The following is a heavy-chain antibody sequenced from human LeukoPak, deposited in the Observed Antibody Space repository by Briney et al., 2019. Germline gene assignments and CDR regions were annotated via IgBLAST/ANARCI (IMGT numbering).Heavy chain of an antibody. D-gene: IGHD5-18*01. J-gene: IGHJ4*02. CDR3: AKGRYSY. CDR2: INHSGST. Sequence: SESLSLTWAVYAGSFSGYYWSWIRQPPGKGLEWIGEINHSGSTNYNPSLKRRGTLSVDTSKNQFSLKLSSVTAADTAVYYCAKGRYSYGGRGTLVTVSS. CDR1: AGSFSGYY. V-gene: IGHV4-34*01.